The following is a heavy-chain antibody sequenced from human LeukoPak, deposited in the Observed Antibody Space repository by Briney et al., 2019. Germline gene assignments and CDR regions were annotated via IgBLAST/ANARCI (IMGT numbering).Heavy chain of an antibody. CDR3: ARDGVVPAAMPTSLNHYYYYGMDV. D-gene: IGHD2-2*01. CDR2: INPSGGST. V-gene: IGHV1-46*01. J-gene: IGHJ6*02. CDR1: GYTFTSYY. Sequence: GASVKVSCKASGYTFTSYYMHWVRQAPGQGLEWMGIINPSGGSTSYAQKFQGRVTMTRDTSTSTVYMELSSLRSDDTAVYYCARDGVVPAAMPTSLNHYYYYGMDVWGQGTTVTVSS.